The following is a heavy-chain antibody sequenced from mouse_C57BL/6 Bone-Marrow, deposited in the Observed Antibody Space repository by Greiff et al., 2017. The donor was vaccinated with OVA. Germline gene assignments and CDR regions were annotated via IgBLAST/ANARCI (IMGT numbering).Heavy chain of an antibody. Sequence: EVKLVESGGGLVQPGGSLKLSCAASGFTFSDYYMYWVRQTPEKRLEWVAYISHGGGSTYYPATVKGRFTISRDNAKNTLYLQMSRQKSEDTAMYYCATPWFAYWGQGTLVTVSA. CDR2: ISHGGGST. J-gene: IGHJ3*01. V-gene: IGHV5-12*01. CDR1: GFTFSDYY. CDR3: ATPWFAY.